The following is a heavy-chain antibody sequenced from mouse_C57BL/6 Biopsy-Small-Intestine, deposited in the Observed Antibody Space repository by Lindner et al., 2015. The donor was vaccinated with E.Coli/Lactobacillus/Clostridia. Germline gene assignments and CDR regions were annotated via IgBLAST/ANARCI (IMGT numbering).Heavy chain of an antibody. CDR3: ARRGSILASYDAFDI. V-gene: IGHV1-64*01. Sequence: SVKVSCKASGGTFNNYGINWVRQAPGQGLEWMGWLHPNSGGTNYAQRFQGRVTMTRDTSINTAYMELSRLRSDDTAVYYCARRGSILASYDAFDIWGQGTMVTVSS. D-gene: IGHD2-3*01. J-gene: IGHJ3*01. CDR1: GGTFNNYG. CDR2: LHPNSGGT.